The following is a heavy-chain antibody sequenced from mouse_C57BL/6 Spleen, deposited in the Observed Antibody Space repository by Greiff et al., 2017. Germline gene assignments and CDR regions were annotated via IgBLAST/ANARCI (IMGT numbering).Heavy chain of an antibody. V-gene: IGHV10-3*01. D-gene: IGHD1-1*01. J-gene: IGHJ4*01. CDR3: VRWSLRRGAMEH. CDR1: GFTFIPYA. CDR2: IRSKSSNYAT. Sequence: GGGLVQPKGSLKLSCAPSGFTFIPYAMHWVRQAPGKCLEWVARIRSKSSNYATYYSDTVKDRFTISRDDSQSMLYLQMNNLKTEDTAMYYCVRWSLRRGAMEHWGQGTSVTVSS.